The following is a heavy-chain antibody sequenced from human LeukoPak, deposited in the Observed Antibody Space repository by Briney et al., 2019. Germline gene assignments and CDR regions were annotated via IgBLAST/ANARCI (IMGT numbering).Heavy chain of an antibody. J-gene: IGHJ4*02. D-gene: IGHD3-3*01. CDR1: GFTFSSYA. V-gene: IGHV3-23*01. CDR3: AKDLLRFLEWLEWLGY. CDR2: ISGSGGST. Sequence: PGGSLRLSCAASGFTFSSYAMSWVRQAPGKGLEWVSAISGSGGSTYYADSVKGRFTISRDNSKNTLYLQMNSLRAEDTAVYYCAKDLLRFLEWLEWLGYWGQGTLVTVSS.